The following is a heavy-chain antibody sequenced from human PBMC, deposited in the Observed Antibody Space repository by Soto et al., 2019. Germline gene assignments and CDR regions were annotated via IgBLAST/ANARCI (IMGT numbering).Heavy chain of an antibody. CDR2: VSGSGSRT. J-gene: IGHJ2*01. D-gene: IGHD4-4*01. CDR1: GFTFSSYA. CDR3: SKAVIEYYWYFDL. V-gene: IGHV3-23*01. Sequence: EVQLLESGGGLVQPGGSLRLSCAASGFTFSSYAMSWVRQAPGKGLEWVSTVSGSGSRTYYADSVKGRFTISRDNSQNTLYLQMNSLRAEDTAVYYCSKAVIEYYWYFDLWGRGTLVTVSS.